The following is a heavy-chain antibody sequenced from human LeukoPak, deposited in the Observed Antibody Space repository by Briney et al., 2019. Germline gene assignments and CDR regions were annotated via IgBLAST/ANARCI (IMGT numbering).Heavy chain of an antibody. CDR1: GGSFSGYY. V-gene: IGHV4-34*01. CDR3: ARAPAGSLSPRAMDV. Sequence: SETLSLTCAVYGGSFSGYYWSWIRQPPGKGLEWIGEINHSGSTNYNPSLKSRVTISVDTSKNQFPLKLSSVTAADTAVYYCARAPAGSLSPRAMDVWGKGTTVTVSS. CDR2: INHSGST. J-gene: IGHJ6*03.